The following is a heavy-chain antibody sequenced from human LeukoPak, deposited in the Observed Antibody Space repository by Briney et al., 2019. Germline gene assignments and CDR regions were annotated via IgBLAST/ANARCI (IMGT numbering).Heavy chain of an antibody. Sequence: PSETLSLTCTVSGGSISSGGYYWSWIRQHPGKGLEWIGYIYYSGSTYYNPSLKSRVTISVDTSKNQFSLKLSSVTAADTAVNYCARDALDVVVPAASPYTSGHWFDPWGQGTLVTVSS. CDR2: IYYSGST. CDR1: GGSISSGGYY. CDR3: ARDALDVVVPAASPYTSGHWFDP. D-gene: IGHD2-2*01. V-gene: IGHV4-31*03. J-gene: IGHJ5*02.